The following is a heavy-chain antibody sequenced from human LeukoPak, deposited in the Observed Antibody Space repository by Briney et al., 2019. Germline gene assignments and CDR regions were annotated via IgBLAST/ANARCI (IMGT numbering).Heavy chain of an antibody. J-gene: IGHJ5*02. CDR2: INHSGST. CDR1: GGSFSGYY. Sequence: SETLSLTCAVYGGSFSGYYWSWIRQPPGKGLEWIGEINHSGSTNYNPSLRSRVTISVDTSKNQFSLKLSSVTAADTAVYYCARPQIRKSIAARRGNWFDPWGQGTLVTVSS. CDR3: ARPQIRKSIAARRGNWFDP. V-gene: IGHV4-34*01. D-gene: IGHD6-6*01.